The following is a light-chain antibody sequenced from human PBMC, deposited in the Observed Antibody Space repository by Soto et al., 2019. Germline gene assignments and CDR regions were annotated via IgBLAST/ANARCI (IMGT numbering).Light chain of an antibody. CDR2: AAS. CDR1: QSIGKY. CDR3: QQGFSAPLT. J-gene: IGKJ4*01. Sequence: DIQMTQSPSSLSASVGDRVTITCRASQSIGKYLNWYQQKLGKAPELLIYAASTSQSGVPSRFTGSGSGTDFSLTISSLQPEDLGTYYCQQGFSAPLTFGGGTKVEIK. V-gene: IGKV1-39*01.